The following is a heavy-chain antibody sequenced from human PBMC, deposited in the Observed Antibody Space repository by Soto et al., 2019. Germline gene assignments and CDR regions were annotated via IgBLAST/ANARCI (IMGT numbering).Heavy chain of an antibody. J-gene: IGHJ4*01. CDR3: SRGTSIPASGDY. Sequence: QVQLVQSGAEVKKPGASVQGSCKASGYTFTNYGLNWVRQAPGQGLEWLGRVSAYNGEKRYAQRVQARVIMTTNTSTTTADMELRCLRSDDTAVYYCSRGTSIPASGDYWGQGTLVTVSS. V-gene: IGHV1-18*01. D-gene: IGHD6-6*01. CDR1: GYTFTNYG. CDR2: VSAYNGEK.